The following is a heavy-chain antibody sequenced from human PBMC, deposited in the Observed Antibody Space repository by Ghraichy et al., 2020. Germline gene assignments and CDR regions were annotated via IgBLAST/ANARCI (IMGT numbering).Heavy chain of an antibody. V-gene: IGHV1-2*02. D-gene: IGHD3-22*01. J-gene: IGHJ4*02. Sequence: ASVKVSCKASGYTFTGYYIHWVRHAPGQGLEWMGWINPRSGGTNFAQKFQGRVTMTRDTSISAVYMGLSKLISDDTAVYYLARGLRSFDSSGYFYFDSWGQGSLVTVSS. CDR2: INPRSGGT. CDR1: GYTFTGYY. CDR3: ARGLRSFDSSGYFYFDS.